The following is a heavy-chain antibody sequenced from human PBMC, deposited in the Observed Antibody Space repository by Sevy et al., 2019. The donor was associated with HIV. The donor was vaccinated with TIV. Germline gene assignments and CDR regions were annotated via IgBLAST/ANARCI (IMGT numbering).Heavy chain of an antibody. J-gene: IGHJ4*02. CDR3: TRDLAYSGGWYGGCY. CDR2: ISSSSSTI. Sequence: GGSLRLSCAASGFTFSSYSMNWVRQAPGKGLEWVAYISSSSSTIYYVDSVKGRFTISRDNAKNSPYHQMNSLRDDETAAYYCTRDLAYSGGWYGGCYWGQGTLVTVSS. CDR1: GFTFSSYS. D-gene: IGHD2-15*01. V-gene: IGHV3-48*02.